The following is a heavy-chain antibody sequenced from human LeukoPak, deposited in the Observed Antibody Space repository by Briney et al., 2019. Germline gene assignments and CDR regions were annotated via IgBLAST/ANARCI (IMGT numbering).Heavy chain of an antibody. V-gene: IGHV3-21*04. CDR3: AKRATAGGFDS. CDR1: GFTFNNYS. CDR2: ISSRSNYI. Sequence: GGSLRLSCAASGFTFNNYSMNWVRQAPGKGLEWVSSISSRSNYIYYPDSVKGRFTISRDNSKSTLYLQMTSLRVDDTAVYYCAKRATAGGFDSWGQGTLVTVSS. J-gene: IGHJ4*02. D-gene: IGHD6-13*01.